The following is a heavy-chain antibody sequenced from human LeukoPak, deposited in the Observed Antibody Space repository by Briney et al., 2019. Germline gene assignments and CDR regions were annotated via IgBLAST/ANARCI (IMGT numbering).Heavy chain of an antibody. J-gene: IGHJ4*02. CDR1: GGSFSGYY. D-gene: IGHD5-18*01. CDR3: ARVSPGYSYGYDFDY. V-gene: IGHV4-34*01. Sequence: SETLSLTCAVYGGSFSGYYWSWIRQPPGKGLEWIGEINHSGSTNYNPSLKSRVTISVDTSKNQFSLKLSSVTAADTAVYYCARVSPGYSYGYDFDYWGQGTLVTVSS. CDR2: INHSGST.